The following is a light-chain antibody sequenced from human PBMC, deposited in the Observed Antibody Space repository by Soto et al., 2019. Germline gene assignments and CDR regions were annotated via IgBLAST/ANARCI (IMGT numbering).Light chain of an antibody. V-gene: IGKV3-15*01. Sequence: EIVMTQSPVTLSVSPGERATLSCRASQSVSGNLAWYQQKPGQAPRLLIYGASTRATGIPAWFSGSGSGTEFTLTISSLQYEDFAVYYCQQYNKWPLTFGGGTKVEIK. CDR3: QQYNKWPLT. CDR2: GAS. J-gene: IGKJ4*01. CDR1: QSVSGN.